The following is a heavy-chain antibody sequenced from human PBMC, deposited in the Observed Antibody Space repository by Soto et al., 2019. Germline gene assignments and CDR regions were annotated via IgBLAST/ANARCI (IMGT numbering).Heavy chain of an antibody. V-gene: IGHV1-69*01. Sequence: QVQLVQSGAEVKKPGSSVKVSCKASGGTFSSYAISWVRQAPGQGLEWMGGIIPIFGTANYAQKFQGKVTITADESTSTAYMELSSRISEDTAVYYCARDRGTIFSGYGPPYYDYYGMDVWGQGTTVSVSS. CDR2: IIPIFGTA. D-gene: IGHD5-12*01. CDR1: GGTFSSYA. J-gene: IGHJ6*02. CDR3: ARDRGTIFSGYGPPYYDYYGMDV.